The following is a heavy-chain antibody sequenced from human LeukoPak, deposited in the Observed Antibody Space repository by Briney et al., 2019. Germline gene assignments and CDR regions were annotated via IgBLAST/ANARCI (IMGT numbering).Heavy chain of an antibody. V-gene: IGHV3-66*01. CDR2: IYSGGST. CDR3: ATSFSTPANY. CDR1: GFTVSSNY. J-gene: IGHJ4*02. D-gene: IGHD2-2*01. Sequence: GGSLRLSCAASGFTVSSNYMSWVRQAPGKGLEWVSVIYSGGSTYYADSVKGRFTISRDNAKTTLYLQMNSLRAEDTAVYYCATSFSTPANYWGQGTLVTVSS.